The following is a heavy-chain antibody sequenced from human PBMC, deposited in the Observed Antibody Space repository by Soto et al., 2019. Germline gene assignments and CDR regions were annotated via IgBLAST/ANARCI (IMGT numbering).Heavy chain of an antibody. CDR2: IYHSGTF. V-gene: IGHV4-4*02. CDR1: GGSVSSSSC. CDR3: VRSVPAATWAYNGMDV. J-gene: IGHJ6*02. D-gene: IGHD2-2*01. Sequence: QVRLKESGPGLVKPSGTLSLTCAVSGGSVSSSSCWSWVRQAPRQGLEWIGEIYHSGTFNYNPSLASRVSVSVDESRNQVSLTLNSVTAADTAIYYCVRSVPAATWAYNGMDVWGQVTTGTVSS.